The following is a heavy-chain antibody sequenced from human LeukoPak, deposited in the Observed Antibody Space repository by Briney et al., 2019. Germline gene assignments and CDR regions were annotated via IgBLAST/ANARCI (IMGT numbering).Heavy chain of an antibody. D-gene: IGHD1-1*01. CDR1: GDSVNSSDSY. J-gene: IGHJ5*02. Sequence: SGTLSLTCTVSGDSVNSSDSYWGWIRQPPGKRLEWIGSSYYSGSTYYHPSLKSRVSIFVDTSKNQFSLRLSSVTAADTAVYYCARGVFNWKSSINWFDPWGQGTLVTVSS. V-gene: IGHV4-39*01. CDR2: SYYSGST. CDR3: ARGVFNWKSSINWFDP.